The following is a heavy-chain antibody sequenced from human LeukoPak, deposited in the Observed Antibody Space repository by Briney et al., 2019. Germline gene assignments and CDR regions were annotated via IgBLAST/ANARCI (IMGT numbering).Heavy chain of an antibody. J-gene: IGHJ4*02. V-gene: IGHV3-7*01. D-gene: IGHD3-3*01. CDR1: GFTFSSYW. CDR3: ARAPLGFWSGYYTDY. Sequence: GGSLRLSCAASGFTFSSYWMSWVRQAPGKGLEWVANIKQDGSEKYYVDSVKGRFTISRDNAKNSLYLQMNSLRAEDTAVYYCARAPLGFWSGYYTDYWGQGTLVSVSS. CDR2: IKQDGSEK.